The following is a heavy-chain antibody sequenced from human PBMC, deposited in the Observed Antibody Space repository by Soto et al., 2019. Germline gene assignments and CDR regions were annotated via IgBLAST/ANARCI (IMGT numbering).Heavy chain of an antibody. CDR3: ERDSRNRNFFDY. J-gene: IGHJ4*02. V-gene: IGHV3-53*01. CDR1: GFTVSSNY. Sequence: EVQLVESGGGLIQPGGSLRLSCAASGFTVSSNYMTWVRQAPGKGLEWVSVIYSGGNTYYTDSLKGRFTISRDNSKNTLYLQMNSLRAEDTALYYCERDSRNRNFFDYWGQGTLVTVSS. CDR2: IYSGGNT. D-gene: IGHD2-2*01.